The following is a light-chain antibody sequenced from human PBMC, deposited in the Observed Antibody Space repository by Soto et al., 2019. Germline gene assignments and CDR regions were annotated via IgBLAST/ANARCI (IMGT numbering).Light chain of an antibody. CDR2: GAS. V-gene: IGKV3-15*01. CDR1: QSFSSN. CDR3: QKYNDWPRT. J-gene: IGKJ1*01. Sequence: EIVMTQSPATLSVSPGERATLSCRASQSFSSNLAWFQHKPGQAPRLLIYGASTRATGIPARFSGSGSGTEFTLTISSLQSEDFAVYYCQKYNDWPRTFGQGTKVES.